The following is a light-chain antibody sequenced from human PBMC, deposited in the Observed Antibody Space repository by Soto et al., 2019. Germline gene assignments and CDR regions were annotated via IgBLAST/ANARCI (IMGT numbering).Light chain of an antibody. J-gene: IGKJ2*02. CDR1: QSITSNY. V-gene: IGKV3-20*01. CDR2: GAT. Sequence: ETVLTQSPGTLSLSPGERATLSCRASQSITSNYLAWYQLKPGQAPRLLVYGATNRATGIPDTFRGSGSGPDFPLTISELEPEDFAVYYCPQYGSSPRTFGQGTKLELK. CDR3: PQYGSSPRT.